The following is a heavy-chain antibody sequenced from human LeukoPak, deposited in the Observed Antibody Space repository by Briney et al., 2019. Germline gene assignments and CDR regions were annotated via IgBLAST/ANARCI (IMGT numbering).Heavy chain of an antibody. V-gene: IGHV4-30-4*01. D-gene: IGHD5-24*01. J-gene: IGHJ4*02. CDR3: GRSDGYNFNF. CDR1: GGSISSGDYY. CDR2: ISYSGST. Sequence: SQTLSLTCAVSGGSISSGDYYWGWLRQPPGKGLEWIGYISYSGSTYYNPSLKSRVAISIDTSKSQFSLKLSSVTAADTAVYYCGRSDGYNFNFWGQGTLVTVSS.